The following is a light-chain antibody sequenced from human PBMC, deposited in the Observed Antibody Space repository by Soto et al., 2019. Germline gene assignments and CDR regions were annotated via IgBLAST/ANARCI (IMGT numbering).Light chain of an antibody. J-gene: IGKJ2*01. CDR1: QSISNY. Sequence: DIQMTHSPSSLSASVGDRVTITCRASQSISNYLNWYQQKPGKAPKLLIYAASSLQSGVPSRFSGSGSWTDFTLTISSLQPEDFATYYCQQSYSTPYTFGQGTKLEIK. CDR2: AAS. V-gene: IGKV1-39*01. CDR3: QQSYSTPYT.